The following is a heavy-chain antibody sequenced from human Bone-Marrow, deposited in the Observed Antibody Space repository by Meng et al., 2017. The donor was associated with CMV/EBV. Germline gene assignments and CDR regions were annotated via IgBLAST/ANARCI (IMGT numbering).Heavy chain of an antibody. Sequence: QGHLNHGGPGLLNPSETLSLTCAVYGESFSPYYWTWIRQPPGKGLEWIGEINHSGSTNYNPSLKSRVTISVDTSKNQFSLKLTSVTAADSALYYCARGKYSGGYYPLDYWGQGTLVTVSS. CDR2: INHSGST. D-gene: IGHD3-22*01. CDR1: GESFSPYY. V-gene: IGHV4-34*01. J-gene: IGHJ4*02. CDR3: ARGKYSGGYYPLDY.